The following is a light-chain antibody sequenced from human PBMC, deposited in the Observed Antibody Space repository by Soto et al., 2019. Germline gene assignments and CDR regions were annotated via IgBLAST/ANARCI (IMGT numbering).Light chain of an antibody. CDR1: QSISSY. CDR2: AAS. Sequence: DIQMTQSPSFLSASVGDRVTITCRPSQSISSYLNWYQQKPGKAPKLLIYAASTLQSGVPSRFSGSGSGTDFTLTISSLQPEDFATYYCQQVNGYPRDITFGGGTKVDIK. J-gene: IGKJ4*01. CDR3: QQVNGYPRDIT. V-gene: IGKV1-9*01.